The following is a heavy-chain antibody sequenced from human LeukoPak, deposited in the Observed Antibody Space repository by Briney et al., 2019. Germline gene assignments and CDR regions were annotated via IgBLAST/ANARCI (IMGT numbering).Heavy chain of an antibody. Sequence: GESLKTSFKGPGYSFTSYWIGWVRQLPGKGLGWLGIIYPVDFDTTYSPSFQGQVTISADKSISTAYQQWSSLKASDTAMYYCARQRSYSSSWYSDYWGQGTLVTVSS. V-gene: IGHV5-51*01. D-gene: IGHD6-13*01. CDR2: IYPVDFDT. CDR3: ARQRSYSSSWYSDY. CDR1: GYSFTSYW. J-gene: IGHJ4*02.